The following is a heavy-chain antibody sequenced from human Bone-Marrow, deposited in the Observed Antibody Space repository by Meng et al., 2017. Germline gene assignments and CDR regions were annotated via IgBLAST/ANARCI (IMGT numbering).Heavy chain of an antibody. D-gene: IGHD6-13*01. CDR3: AREVLAYSSSYMDV. V-gene: IGHV4-39*07. CDR1: GASISSSSLS. CDR2: ISNTGST. Sequence: SETLSLTCTVSGASISSSSLSWGWVRQPPGKGLEWIGTISNTGSTYYNPSLKSRVSLSMDTSKNHVSLQLSFVTAADTAVYYCAREVLAYSSSYMDVWGQGTTVTVSS. J-gene: IGHJ6*02.